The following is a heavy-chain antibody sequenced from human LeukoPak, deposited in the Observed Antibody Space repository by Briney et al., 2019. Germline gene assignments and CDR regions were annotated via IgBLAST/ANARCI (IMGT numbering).Heavy chain of an antibody. D-gene: IGHD2-2*01. CDR3: ASNNLDCSSTSCYLSPEDAFDI. V-gene: IGHV1-2*02. CDR1: RYTVSGYN. J-gene: IGHJ3*02. CDR2: IHPNSDGT. Sequence: ASLKVSRKSARYTVSGYNMHGVRQSPGQAPARMVEIHPNSDGTNYAQKFQGRVTMTRDTAISTAYMELSRLRSDDTAVYYCASNNLDCSSTSCYLSPEDAFDIWGQGTMVTVSS.